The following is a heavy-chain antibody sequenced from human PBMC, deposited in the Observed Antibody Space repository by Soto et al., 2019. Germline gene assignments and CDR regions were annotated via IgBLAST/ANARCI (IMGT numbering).Heavy chain of an antibody. CDR3: ARDKDYAYYYFAMDV. D-gene: IGHD4-17*01. CDR2: INHSGST. CDR1: GGSFSGYY. J-gene: IGHJ6*02. V-gene: IGHV4-34*01. Sequence: PSETLSLTCAVYGGSFSGYYWSWIRQPPGKGLEWIGEINHSGSTNYNPSLKSRVTISVDTSKNQFSLKLSSVTAADTAMYFCARDKDYAYYYFAMDVWGQGTTVTVSS.